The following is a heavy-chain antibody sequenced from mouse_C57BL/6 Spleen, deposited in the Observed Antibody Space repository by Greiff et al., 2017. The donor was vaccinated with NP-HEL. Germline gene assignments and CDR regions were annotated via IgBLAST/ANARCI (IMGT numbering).Heavy chain of an antibody. J-gene: IGHJ2*01. CDR1: GYTFTSYW. CDR2: IYPGNSDT. CDR3: TRGGITTAPPFDY. V-gene: IGHV1-5*01. Sequence: EVQLQQSGTVLARPGASVKMSCKTSGYTFTSYWMHWVKQRPGQGLEWIGAIYPGNSDTSYNQKFKGKAKLTAVTSASTAYMELSSLTNEDSAVYYCTRGGITTAPPFDYWGQGTTLTVSS. D-gene: IGHD1-2*01.